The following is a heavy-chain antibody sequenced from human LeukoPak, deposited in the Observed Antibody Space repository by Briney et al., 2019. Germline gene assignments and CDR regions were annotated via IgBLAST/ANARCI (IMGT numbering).Heavy chain of an antibody. CDR2: INPNSGGT. D-gene: IGHD2-2*01. CDR1: GYTFTGYY. CDR3: ARVGPVAYQLLDNWFDP. J-gene: IGHJ5*02. V-gene: IGHV1-2*02. Sequence: ASVKVSCRASGYTFTGYYMHWVRQAPGQELEWMGWINPNSGGTNYAQKFQGRVTMTRDTSISTAYMELSRLRSDDTAVYYCARVGPVAYQLLDNWFDPWGQGTLVTVSS.